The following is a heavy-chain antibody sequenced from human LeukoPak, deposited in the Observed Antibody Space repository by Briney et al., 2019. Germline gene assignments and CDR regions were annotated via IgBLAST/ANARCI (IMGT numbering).Heavy chain of an antibody. CDR3: ARGVVPAADFVYNWFDP. D-gene: IGHD2-2*01. Sequence: PPETLSLTCAVYGGSFSGYYWSWIRQPPGKGLEWIGEINHSGNTNYNPSLKSRVTISLDTSKNQFSLKLTSVTAADTAVYYCARGVVPAADFVYNWFDPWGQGTLVTVSS. V-gene: IGHV4-34*01. CDR1: GGSFSGYY. J-gene: IGHJ5*02. CDR2: INHSGNT.